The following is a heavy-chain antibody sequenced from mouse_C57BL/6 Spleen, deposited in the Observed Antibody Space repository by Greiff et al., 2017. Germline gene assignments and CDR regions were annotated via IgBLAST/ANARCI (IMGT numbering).Heavy chain of an antibody. CDR3: ARMRGSSYGWYCDV. J-gene: IGHJ1*03. CDR2: IYPRSGNT. D-gene: IGHD1-1*01. V-gene: IGHV1-81*01. Sequence: VQLQQSGAELARPGASVKLSCKASGYTFTSYGISWVKQRTGQGLEWIGEIYPRSGNTYYNEKFKGKATLTADKSSSTAYMELRSLTSEDSAVYVCARMRGSSYGWYCDVWGTGTTVTVSS. CDR1: GYTFTSYG.